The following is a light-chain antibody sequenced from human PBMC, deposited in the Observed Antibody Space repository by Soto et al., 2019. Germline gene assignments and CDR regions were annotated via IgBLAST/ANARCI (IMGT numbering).Light chain of an antibody. V-gene: IGLV2-8*01. CDR3: SSYAGSNTVL. Sequence: QSVLTQPPCASGSPGQSVTISCTGTSSDVGGYLYVSWYQQHPGKAPKLMIFEVTKRPSGVPDRFSGSKSGNTASLTFSGLQAEDEANYYCSSYAGSNTVLFGGGTQLTVL. J-gene: IGLJ2*01. CDR2: EVT. CDR1: SSDVGGYLY.